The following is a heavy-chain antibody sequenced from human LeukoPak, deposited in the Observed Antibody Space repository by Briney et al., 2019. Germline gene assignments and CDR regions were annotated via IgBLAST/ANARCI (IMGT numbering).Heavy chain of an antibody. Sequence: GGSLRLSCAASGFTFSSYEMNWVRQAPGKGLEWVSYISSSGGRIYYADSVKGRFTISRDNAKNSLYLQMNSLRAEDTALYYCARVELRTAAFDIWGQGTMVTVSS. CDR1: GFTFSSYE. CDR3: ARVELRTAAFDI. V-gene: IGHV3-48*03. D-gene: IGHD1-7*01. J-gene: IGHJ3*02. CDR2: ISSSGGRI.